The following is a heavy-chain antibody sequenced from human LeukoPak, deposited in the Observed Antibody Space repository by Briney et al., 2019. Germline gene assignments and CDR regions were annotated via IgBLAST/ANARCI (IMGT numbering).Heavy chain of an antibody. Sequence: GASVKVSCKASGYTFTGYYMHWVRQAPGQGLEWMGWISAYNGNTNYAQKLQGRVTMTTDTSTSTAYMELRSLRSDDTAVYYCARVPGYYDILTGPNWFDPWGQGTLVTVSS. CDR3: ARVPGYYDILTGPNWFDP. CDR1: GYTFTGYY. V-gene: IGHV1-18*04. J-gene: IGHJ5*02. D-gene: IGHD3-9*01. CDR2: ISAYNGNT.